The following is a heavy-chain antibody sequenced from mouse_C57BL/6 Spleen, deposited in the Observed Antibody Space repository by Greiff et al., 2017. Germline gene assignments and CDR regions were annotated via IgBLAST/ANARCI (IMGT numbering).Heavy chain of an antibody. CDR3: ARSRYDYDGAGFAY. CDR2: IHPNSGST. D-gene: IGHD2-4*01. V-gene: IGHV1-64*01. J-gene: IGHJ3*01. CDR1: GYTFTSYW. Sequence: QVQLQQPGAELVKPGASVKLSCKASGYTFTSYWMHWVEQRPGQGLEWIGMIHPNSGSTNYNEKFKSKATLTVDKSSSTAYMQLRSLTSEASAVLYCARSRYDYDGAGFAYWGQGTLVTVSA.